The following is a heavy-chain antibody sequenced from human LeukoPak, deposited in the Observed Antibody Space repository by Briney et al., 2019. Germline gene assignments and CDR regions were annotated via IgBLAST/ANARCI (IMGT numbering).Heavy chain of an antibody. V-gene: IGHV4-4*02. D-gene: IGHD2-2*02. CDR3: ATYTASGFDI. CDR2: IYHSGIT. CDR1: GGSISSSNW. Sequence: SETLSLTCAVSGGSISSSNWWSWVRQPPGKGLEWIGEIYHSGITDYNPSLKSRVTISVDKSKNHFSLKLSSVTAADTAVYYCATYTASGFDIWGQGTMVTASS. J-gene: IGHJ3*02.